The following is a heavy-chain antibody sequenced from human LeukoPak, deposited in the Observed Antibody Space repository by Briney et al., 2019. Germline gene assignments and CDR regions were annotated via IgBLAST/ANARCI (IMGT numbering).Heavy chain of an antibody. D-gene: IGHD3-10*02. CDR1: GVTFDAYA. V-gene: IGHV3-20*04. CDR2: INWNGGRT. Sequence: PGGSLRLSCAASGVTFDAYAMSWVRHAPGKGLERVSGINWNGGRTVYADSVKGRFTISRDNAKKSLYLQMNSLRAEDTAVYYCAELGITMIGGVWGKGTTVTISS. CDR3: AELGITMIGGV. J-gene: IGHJ6*04.